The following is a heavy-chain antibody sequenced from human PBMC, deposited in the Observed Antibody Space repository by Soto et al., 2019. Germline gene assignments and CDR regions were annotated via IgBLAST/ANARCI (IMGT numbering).Heavy chain of an antibody. J-gene: IGHJ5*02. D-gene: IGHD3-3*01. CDR2: IYYSGST. Sequence: QLQLQESGPGLVKPSETLSLTCTVSGGSISSSSYYWGWIRQPPGKGLEWIGSIYYSGSTYYNPSLKSRVTISVDTSKTQFSLKLSSVTAADTAVYYCARGNTIFGVVTPYNWFDPWGQGTLVTVSS. CDR3: ARGNTIFGVVTPYNWFDP. V-gene: IGHV4-39*01. CDR1: GGSISSSSYY.